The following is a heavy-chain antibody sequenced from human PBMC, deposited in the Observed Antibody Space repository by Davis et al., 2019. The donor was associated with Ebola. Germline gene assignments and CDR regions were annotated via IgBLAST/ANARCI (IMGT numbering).Heavy chain of an antibody. V-gene: IGHV3-33*01. CDR3: ARDREVATGYYYYGMDV. J-gene: IGHJ6*02. Sequence: GESLKISCAASGFTFSSYGMHWVRQAPGKGLEWVAVIWYDGSNKYYADSVKGRFTISRDNSKNTLYLQMNSLRAEDTAVYYCARDREVATGYYYYGMDVWGQGTTVTVSS. CDR2: IWYDGSNK. CDR1: GFTFSSYG. D-gene: IGHD5-24*01.